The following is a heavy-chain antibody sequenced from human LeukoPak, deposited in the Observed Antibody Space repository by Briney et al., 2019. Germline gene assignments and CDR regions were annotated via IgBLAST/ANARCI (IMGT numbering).Heavy chain of an antibody. D-gene: IGHD2-2*01. J-gene: IGHJ5*02. CDR2: INSDGSIT. CDR3: ARGDVVVPAAMAPDP. Sequence: GGSLRLSCAASGFIFSSYWMHWVRQAPGKGLVWVSRINSDGSITTYAASVKGRFTISRDNAKNTLYLQMNSLTAEDTAVYYCARGDVVVPAAMAPDPWGQGTLVTASS. V-gene: IGHV3-74*01. CDR1: GFIFSSYW.